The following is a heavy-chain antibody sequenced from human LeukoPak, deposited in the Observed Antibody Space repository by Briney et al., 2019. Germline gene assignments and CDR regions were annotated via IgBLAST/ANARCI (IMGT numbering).Heavy chain of an antibody. V-gene: IGHV1-18*01. CDR1: GYTFTSYG. CDR3: ARGGEQEGFFDP. Sequence: ASVKVSCKASGYTFTSYGISWVRQAPGQGLEWMGWISGYNGNTHYAQKLQGRVTMTTDTSTTTAYMELRSLRSDDTAVYYCARGGEQEGFFDPRGQGTLVTVSS. D-gene: IGHD1/OR15-1a*01. J-gene: IGHJ5*02. CDR2: ISGYNGNT.